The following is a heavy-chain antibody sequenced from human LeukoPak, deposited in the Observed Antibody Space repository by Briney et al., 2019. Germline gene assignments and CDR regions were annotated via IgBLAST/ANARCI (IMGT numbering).Heavy chain of an antibody. CDR3: ARVARTLGYGDYVGSWFDP. Sequence: ASVKVSCKASGYTFRSYGLSWVRQAPGQGLEWMGWISAYNGNTNYAQKLQGRVTMTTDTSTSTAYMELRSLRSDDTAVYYCARVARTLGYGDYVGSWFDPWGQGTLVTVSS. D-gene: IGHD4-17*01. CDR2: ISAYNGNT. J-gene: IGHJ5*02. CDR1: GYTFRSYG. V-gene: IGHV1-18*01.